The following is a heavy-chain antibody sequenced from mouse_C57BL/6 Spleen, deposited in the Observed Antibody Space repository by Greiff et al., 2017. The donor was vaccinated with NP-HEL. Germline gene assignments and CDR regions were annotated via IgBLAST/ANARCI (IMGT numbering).Heavy chain of an antibody. Sequence: QVQLQQSGPELVKPGASVKISCKASGYAFSSSWMNWVKQRPGKGLEWIGRIYPGDGDTNYNGKFKGKATLTADKSSSTAYMQLSSLTSEDSAVYFCARCPYGNGAMDYWGQGTSVTVSS. CDR1: GYAFSSSW. J-gene: IGHJ4*01. CDR3: ARCPYGNGAMDY. CDR2: IYPGDGDT. V-gene: IGHV1-82*01. D-gene: IGHD2-1*01.